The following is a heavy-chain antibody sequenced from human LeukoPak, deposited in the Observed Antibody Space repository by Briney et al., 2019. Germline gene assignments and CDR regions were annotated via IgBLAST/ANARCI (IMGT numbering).Heavy chain of an antibody. CDR1: GFTFSSYS. CDR2: ISSSSSTI. D-gene: IGHD2-8*01. J-gene: IGHJ4*02. Sequence: AGESLRLSCAASGFTFSSYSMNWVRQAPGKGLEWVSYISSSSSTIYYADSVKGRFTISRDNAKNSLYLQMNSLRAEDTAVYYCAGRYCTSGVCSPFDYWGQGTLVTVSS. CDR3: AGRYCTSGVCSPFDY. V-gene: IGHV3-48*04.